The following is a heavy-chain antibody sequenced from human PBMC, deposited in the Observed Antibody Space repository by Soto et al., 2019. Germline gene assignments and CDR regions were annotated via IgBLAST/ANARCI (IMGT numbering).Heavy chain of an antibody. CDR2: IYYSGST. D-gene: IGHD2-15*01. CDR3: ASHKRGEYCSGGSCDPSGAFDM. CDR1: GGSISSYY. V-gene: IGHV4-59*01. Sequence: PSETLSLTCAVSGGSISSYYWSWIRQPPGKGREWIGYIYYSGSTNYNPSLKSRVTISVDTSKNQFSLKLSSVTAADTAVYYCASHKRGEYCSGGSCDPSGAFDMWGKGKTV. J-gene: IGHJ3*02.